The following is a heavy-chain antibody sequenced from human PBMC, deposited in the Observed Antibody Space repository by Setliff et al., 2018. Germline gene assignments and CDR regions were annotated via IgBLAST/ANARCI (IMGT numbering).Heavy chain of an antibody. Sequence: PSETLSLTCAVYGGSFSGYYWSWIRQPPGKGLEWIGEINHSGSTNYNPSLKSRVTISVDTSKNQFSLKLSSVTAADTAVYYCARGKVLYDYVWGSYRYEDYYYCMDVWGQGTTVTVSS. CDR1: GGSFSGYY. CDR3: ARGKVLYDYVWGSYRYEDYYYCMDV. D-gene: IGHD3-16*02. V-gene: IGHV4-34*01. J-gene: IGHJ6*02. CDR2: INHSGST.